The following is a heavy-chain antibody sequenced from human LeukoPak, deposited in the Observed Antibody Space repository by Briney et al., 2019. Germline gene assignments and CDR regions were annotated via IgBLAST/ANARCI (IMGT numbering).Heavy chain of an antibody. CDR3: ARENPSGYYNRPIDY. CDR2: IYYSGSI. V-gene: IGHV4-59*01. D-gene: IGHD3-22*01. CDR1: GGSISTFY. Sequence: SETLSLTCTVSGGSISTFYWSWIRQPPGKGLEWIGDIYYSGSIKYNPSLKSRVTMSVDTSKNQFSLKLSSVTAADTAIYYCARENPSGYYNRPIDYWGQGTLVTVSS. J-gene: IGHJ4*02.